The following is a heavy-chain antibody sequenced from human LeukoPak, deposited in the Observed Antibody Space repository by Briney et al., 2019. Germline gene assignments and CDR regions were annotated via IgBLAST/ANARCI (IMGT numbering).Heavy chain of an antibody. CDR2: IAGGDEGT. J-gene: IGHJ4*02. CDR1: GFILNTNG. CDR3: SRGGYWSLDY. D-gene: IGHD6-25*01. V-gene: IGHV3-23*01. Sequence: GGTLRLSCAISGFILNTNGMNRVRQTPGHGLESLATIAGGDEGTYYAASVKGRFAIARDNSKDTVFLHRNSLRVEYSAVCYFSRGGYWSLDYWGEGTPVTVS.